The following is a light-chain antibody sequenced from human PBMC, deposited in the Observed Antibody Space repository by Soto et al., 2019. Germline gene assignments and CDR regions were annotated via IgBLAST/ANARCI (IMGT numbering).Light chain of an antibody. CDR2: GAF. CDR3: QQYDYWPPYT. J-gene: IGKJ2*01. V-gene: IGKV3-15*01. CDR1: QSVSSN. Sequence: EIVMTQSPATLSVSPGERATLSCRASQSVSSNLAWYQQKPGQPPRLLIYGAFTRATGIPARFSGSGSGTEFTLTIDSLQSEDFAVYYCQQYDYWPPYTFGQGTKLEIK.